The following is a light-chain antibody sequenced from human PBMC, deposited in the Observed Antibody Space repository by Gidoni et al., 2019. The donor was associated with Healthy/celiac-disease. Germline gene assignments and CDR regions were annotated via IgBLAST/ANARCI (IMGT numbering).Light chain of an antibody. CDR2: AAS. J-gene: IGKJ2*04. CDR3: QKYNSAPCS. CDR1: QGISNY. Sequence: DIQMTQSPASLSASVGDSVTITCRASQGISNYLAWYQHKPGKVPKLLIYAASTLQSWVPSRFSGSGSGTDFTLTISSLQPEDVATYYCQKYNSAPCSFGQGTKLEIK. V-gene: IGKV1-27*01.